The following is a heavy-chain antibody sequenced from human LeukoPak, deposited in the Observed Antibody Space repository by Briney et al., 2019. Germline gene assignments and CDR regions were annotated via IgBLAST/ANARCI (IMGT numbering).Heavy chain of an antibody. CDR1: GFTFSSYA. CDR3: AKARIAAAGTGAFDV. D-gene: IGHD6-13*01. J-gene: IGHJ3*01. CDR2: FSATDHSA. V-gene: IGHV3-23*01. Sequence: GGSLTLSCAASGFTFSSYAMTWVRQAPGKGLEWASAFSATDHSAQYAQSVRGRFTISRDNSKNTLYLQMNSLSAEDTAVYYCAKARIAAAGTGAFDVWGQGTMVTVSS.